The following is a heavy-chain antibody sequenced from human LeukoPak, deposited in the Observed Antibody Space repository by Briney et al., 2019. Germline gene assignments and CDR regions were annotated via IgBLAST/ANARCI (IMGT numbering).Heavy chain of an antibody. CDR1: GFTFSSYS. Sequence: PGGSLRLSCAASGFTFSSYSMNWVRQAPGKGLEWVSYISSSSSTIYYADSVKGRFTISRDNSKNTLYLQMNSLRAEDTAVYYCAKERGYWGQGTLVTVSS. CDR2: ISSSSSTI. CDR3: AKERGY. J-gene: IGHJ4*02. V-gene: IGHV3-48*01.